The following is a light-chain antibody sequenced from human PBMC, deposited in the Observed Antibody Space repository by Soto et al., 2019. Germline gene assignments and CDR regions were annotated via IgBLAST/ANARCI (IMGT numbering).Light chain of an antibody. CDR2: GAS. Sequence: ENVLTQSPGTLSLSPGDRATLSCRASQSVSSSYLAWYQQKPGQAPRLLIYGASSRATGIPDRFSGSGSGTDFTLTISRLEPEDFEVYYCNQYGPSPRTFGQGTKVEI. J-gene: IGKJ1*01. V-gene: IGKV3-20*01. CDR3: NQYGPSPRT. CDR1: QSVSSSY.